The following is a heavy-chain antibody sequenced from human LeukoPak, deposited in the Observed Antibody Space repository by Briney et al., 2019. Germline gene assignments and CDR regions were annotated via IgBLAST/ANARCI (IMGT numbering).Heavy chain of an antibody. CDR3: AKEGFGVLLSPAYFDY. D-gene: IGHD3-10*01. V-gene: IGHV3-23*01. CDR2: ISGSGGST. CDR1: GFPFSSYA. J-gene: IGHJ4*02. Sequence: GGSLRLSCAASGFPFSSYAMSWVRQAPGKGLEWVSAISGSGGSTYYAGSVKGRFTISRDNSKNTLYLQMNSLRAEDTAVYDCAKEGFGVLLSPAYFDYWGQGTLVTVSS.